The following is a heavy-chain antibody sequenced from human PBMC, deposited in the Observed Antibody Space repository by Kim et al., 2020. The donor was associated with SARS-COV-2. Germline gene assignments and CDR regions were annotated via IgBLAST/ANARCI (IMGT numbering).Heavy chain of an antibody. Sequence: GGSLRLSCAASGFIFKDHAMIWVRQAPGTGLESVAVINSNGATTYYADSVKGRFTISRDNSRNTMFLQMDRVTSEDMGVYYCARGRGSSWYYFDYWGLRTLVTVSS. CDR1: GFIFKDHA. V-gene: IGHV3-64*02. CDR2: INSNGATT. J-gene: IGHJ4*02. CDR3: ARGRGSSWYYFDY. D-gene: IGHD6-19*01.